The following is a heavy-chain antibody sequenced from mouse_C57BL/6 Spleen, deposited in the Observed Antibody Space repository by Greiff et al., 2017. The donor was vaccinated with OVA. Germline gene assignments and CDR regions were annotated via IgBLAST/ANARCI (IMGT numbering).Heavy chain of an antibody. CDR1: GFTFSDYG. V-gene: IGHV5-17*01. J-gene: IGHJ4*01. CDR3: ARAYYSKEMDY. CDR2: MIGVSSTS. D-gene: IGHD2-5*01. Sequence: VWLGEGGGGLVKRGGSLKLSCAASGFTFSDYGMHWARQAPATSVEWVAYMIGVSSTSYYADTVKGRFTISRDNAKNTLFLQMTSLRSEDTAMYYCARAYYSKEMDYWGQGTSVTVSS.